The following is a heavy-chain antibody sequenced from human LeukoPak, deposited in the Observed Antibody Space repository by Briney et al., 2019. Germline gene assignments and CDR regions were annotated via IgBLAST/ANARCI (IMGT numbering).Heavy chain of an antibody. CDR3: ARSRYYDFWSGYGGYYYYFMDV. CDR1: GGTFSSYA. D-gene: IGHD3-3*01. CDR2: IIPIFGTA. J-gene: IGHJ6*03. V-gene: IGHV1-69*05. Sequence: GSSVKVSCKASGGTFSSYAISWVRQAPGQGLEWMGGIIPIFGTANYAQKFQGRVTITTDESASTAYMELSSLRSEDTAVYYCARSRYYDFWSGYGGYYYYFMDVWGKGTMVTVSS.